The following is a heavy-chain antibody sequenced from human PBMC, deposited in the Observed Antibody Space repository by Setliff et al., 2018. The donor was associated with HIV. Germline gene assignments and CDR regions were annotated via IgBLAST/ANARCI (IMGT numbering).Heavy chain of an antibody. Sequence: TLSLTCTVSGGSVSSYDWSWIRQPPGKGLEWIGYIYYSGSTNYNPSLKSRVTISVNTSKNQFSLNLNSVKAADTAIYSCPRAGMGARRSLFDYWGQGTLVTVSS. CDR3: PRAGMGARRSLFDY. D-gene: IGHD1-26*01. J-gene: IGHJ4*02. V-gene: IGHV4-59*08. CDR2: IYYSGST. CDR1: GGSVSSYD.